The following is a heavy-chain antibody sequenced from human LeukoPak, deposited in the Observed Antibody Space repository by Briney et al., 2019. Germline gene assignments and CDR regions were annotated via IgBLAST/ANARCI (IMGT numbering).Heavy chain of an antibody. CDR3: ARTAMVTGWAFDI. Sequence: GGSLRLSCAASGFTFSSYAMSWVRQAPGKGLEWVSVIYSGGSTYYADSVKGRFTISRDNSKNTLYLQMNSLRAEDTAVYYCARTAMVTGWAFDIWGQGTMVTVSS. CDR2: IYSGGST. V-gene: IGHV3-53*01. J-gene: IGHJ3*02. D-gene: IGHD5-18*01. CDR1: GFTFSSYA.